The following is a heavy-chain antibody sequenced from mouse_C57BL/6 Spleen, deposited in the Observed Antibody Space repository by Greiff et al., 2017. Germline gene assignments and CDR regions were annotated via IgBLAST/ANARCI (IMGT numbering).Heavy chain of an antibody. CDR3: ARLFTTVVANAMDY. Sequence: EVNVVESGGGLVKPGGSLKLSCAASGFTFSSYTMSWVRQTPEKRLEWVATISGGGGNTYYPDSVKGRFTISRDNAKNTLYLQMSSLRSEDTALYYCARLFTTVVANAMDYWGQGTSVTVSS. J-gene: IGHJ4*01. CDR2: ISGGGGNT. CDR1: GFTFSSYT. D-gene: IGHD1-1*01. V-gene: IGHV5-9*01.